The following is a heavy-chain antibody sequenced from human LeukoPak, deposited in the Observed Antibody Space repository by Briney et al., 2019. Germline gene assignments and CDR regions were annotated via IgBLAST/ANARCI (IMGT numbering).Heavy chain of an antibody. D-gene: IGHD3-22*01. CDR2: ISSSGSTI. CDR1: GFTFSSYE. V-gene: IGHV3-48*03. Sequence: PGGSLRLSCAASGFTFSSYEMNWVRQAPGKGLEWVSYISSSGSTIYYADSVKGRFTISRDNAKNSLYLQMNSLRAEDTAVYYCARGPLAMIVVVTGEKDAFDIWGQGTMVTVSS. J-gene: IGHJ3*02. CDR3: ARGPLAMIVVVTGEKDAFDI.